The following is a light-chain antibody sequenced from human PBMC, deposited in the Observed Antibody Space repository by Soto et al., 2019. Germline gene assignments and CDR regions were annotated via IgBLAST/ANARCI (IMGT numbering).Light chain of an antibody. J-gene: IGKJ5*01. V-gene: IGKV3-15*01. CDR1: QSVADN. CDR3: QQYNYWPIT. Sequence: EMVMTQSPATLSVCPGERVTLSFVSSQSVADNLAWFQQKPGQGPRLLIYGASTRATGIPARFSGSGSETDFTLTVSSLRSEDSAVYYCQQYNYWPITFGQGTRLEI. CDR2: GAS.